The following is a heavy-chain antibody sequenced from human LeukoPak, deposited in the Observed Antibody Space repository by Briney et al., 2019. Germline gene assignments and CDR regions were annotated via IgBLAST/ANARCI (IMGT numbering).Heavy chain of an antibody. V-gene: IGHV1-2*02. D-gene: IGHD6-19*01. Sequence: ASVKVSCKASGYTFTGYYMHWVRQAPGQGLEWMGWINPNSGGTNYAQKFQGRVTMTRDTSISTAYMELSMLRSDDTAVYYCARDGDSRGIAVAVRYWGQGTLVTVSS. CDR2: INPNSGGT. CDR3: ARDGDSRGIAVAVRY. J-gene: IGHJ4*02. CDR1: GYTFTGYY.